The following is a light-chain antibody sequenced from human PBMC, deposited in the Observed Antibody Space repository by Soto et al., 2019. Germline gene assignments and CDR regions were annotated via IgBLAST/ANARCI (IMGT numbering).Light chain of an antibody. CDR1: QSISSY. CDR3: QQYNSYSPLT. J-gene: IGKJ4*01. CDR2: KAS. V-gene: IGKV1-5*03. Sequence: DMHMTQSPSSLSASRGGRGTITCRASQSISSYLNWYQQKPGTAPKLLIYKASSLESGVPSRFSGSGSGTEFALTITSLQPDDYATYYCQQYNSYSPLTFGGGTKVDIK.